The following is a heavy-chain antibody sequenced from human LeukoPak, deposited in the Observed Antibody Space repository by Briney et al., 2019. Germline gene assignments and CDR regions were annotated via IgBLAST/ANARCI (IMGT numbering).Heavy chain of an antibody. CDR1: GYTFTSYG. J-gene: IGHJ4*02. CDR2: ISAYNGNT. CDR3: ARGHYYDSSGYYYVYSYFDY. Sequence: ASVKVSCKASGYTFTSYGISWVRQAPGQGLEWMGWISAYNGNTNYAQKLQGRVTMTTDTSTSTAYMELRSLRSDDTAVYYCARGHYYDSSGYYYVYSYFDYWGQGTLVTVSS. V-gene: IGHV1-18*01. D-gene: IGHD3-22*01.